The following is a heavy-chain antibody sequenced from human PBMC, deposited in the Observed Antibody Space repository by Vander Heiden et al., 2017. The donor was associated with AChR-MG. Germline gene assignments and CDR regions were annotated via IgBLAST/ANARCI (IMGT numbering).Heavy chain of an antibody. J-gene: IGHJ5*01. CDR3: ARENTFGGVIVPPDS. V-gene: IGHV4-38-2*02. CDR1: GYSISSGYF. D-gene: IGHD3-16*02. Sequence: QVQLQESGPGLVKPSETPSLTCDVSGYSISSGYFWGWIRQPPEKGLEWIGFMFHRGTTYYNPSLKSRATVSLDTSKNQFSLKLRSVTAADTAVYYCARENTFGGVIVPPDSWGQGILVTVSS. CDR2: MFHRGTT.